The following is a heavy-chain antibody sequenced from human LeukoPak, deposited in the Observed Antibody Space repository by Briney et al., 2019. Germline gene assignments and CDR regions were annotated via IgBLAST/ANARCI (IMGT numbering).Heavy chain of an antibody. CDR2: ISSSGSTI. CDR1: GFTFSSYE. J-gene: IGHJ4*02. CDR3: ARAKWEKMIFFDN. D-gene: IGHD1-26*01. V-gene: IGHV3-48*03. Sequence: PSGGSLRLSCAASGFTFSSYEMNRVRQAPGKGLEWVSYISSSGSTIYYADSVKGRFSISRDDAKNSLYLQMNSLRAEDTALYYCARAKWEKMIFFDNWGQGTLVTVSS.